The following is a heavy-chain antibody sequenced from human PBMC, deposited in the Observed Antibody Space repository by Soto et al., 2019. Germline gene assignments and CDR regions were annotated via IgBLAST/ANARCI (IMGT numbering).Heavy chain of an antibody. CDR3: AKFGPYLYQLPPALKYDYGDSPHAFDI. D-gene: IGHD4-17*01. Sequence: GGSLRLSCAASGFTFSSYAMSWVRQAPGKGLEWVSAISGSGGSTYYADSVKGRFTISRDNSKNTLYLQMNSLRAEDTAVYYCAKFGPYLYQLPPALKYDYGDSPHAFDIWGQGTMVTVSS. V-gene: IGHV3-23*01. CDR2: ISGSGGST. CDR1: GFTFSSYA. J-gene: IGHJ3*02.